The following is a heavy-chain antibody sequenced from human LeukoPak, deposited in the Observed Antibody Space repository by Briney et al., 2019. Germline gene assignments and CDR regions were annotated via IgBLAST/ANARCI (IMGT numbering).Heavy chain of an antibody. CDR3: ARDLSSSSWYIYYYYGMDV. CDR2: ISYDGSNK. D-gene: IGHD6-13*01. Sequence: GRSLRLSCAASGFTFSSYAMHWVRQAPGKGLEWVAFISYDGSNKYYADSVKGRFTISRDNSKNTLYLQMNSLRAEDTAVYYCARDLSSSSWYIYYYYGMDVWGQGTTVTVSS. J-gene: IGHJ6*02. CDR1: GFTFSSYA. V-gene: IGHV3-30-3*01.